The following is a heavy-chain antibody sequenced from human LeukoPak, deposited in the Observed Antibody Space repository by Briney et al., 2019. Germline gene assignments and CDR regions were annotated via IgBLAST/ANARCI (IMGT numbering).Heavy chain of an antibody. V-gene: IGHV4-30-4*01. CDR3: ARDCSGGSCYGAFDI. D-gene: IGHD2-15*01. Sequence: SETLSLTCTVSGASIRSGDYYSSWIRQPPGKGLEWIGYIYDSGSTYYNPSLKSRITISVDTSENRFSLKLGSVSATDTAVYYCARDCSGGSCYGAFDIWGQGTMVTVSS. CDR2: IYDSGST. CDR1: GASIRSGDYY. J-gene: IGHJ3*02.